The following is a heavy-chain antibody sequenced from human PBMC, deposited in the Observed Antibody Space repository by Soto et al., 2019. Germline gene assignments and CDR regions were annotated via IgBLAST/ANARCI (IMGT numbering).Heavy chain of an antibody. CDR3: ARGYIVLMVYAMTLFDY. J-gene: IGHJ4*02. D-gene: IGHD2-8*01. CDR2: INHSGST. CDR1: GGSFSGYY. V-gene: IGHV4-34*01. Sequence: QVQLQQWGAGLLKPSETLSLTCAVYGGSFSGYYWSWIRQPPGKGLEWIGEINHSGSTNYNPALKSRVTISVDTSKNPFSLKLSSVTAADTAVYYCARGYIVLMVYAMTLFDYWGQGTLVTVSS.